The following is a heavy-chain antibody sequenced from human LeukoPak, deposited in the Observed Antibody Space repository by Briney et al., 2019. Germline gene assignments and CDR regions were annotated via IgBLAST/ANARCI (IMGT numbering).Heavy chain of an antibody. V-gene: IGHV4-34*01. D-gene: IGHD3-22*01. CDR3: ARARYYYDSSGYYYYYYYMDV. Sequence: SETLSLTCAVYGGSFSGYYWSWIRQPPGKGLEWIGEINHSGSTNYNPSLKSRVTISVDTSKNQFPLKLSSVTAADTAVYYCARARYYYDSSGYYYYYYYMDVWGKGTTVTVSS. CDR1: GGSFSGYY. CDR2: INHSGST. J-gene: IGHJ6*03.